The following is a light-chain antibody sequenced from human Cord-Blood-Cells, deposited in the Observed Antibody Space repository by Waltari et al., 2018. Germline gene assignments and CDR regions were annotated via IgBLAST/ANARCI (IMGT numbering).Light chain of an antibody. V-gene: IGLV2-23*01. J-gene: IGLJ3*02. Sequence: QSALTQPASVSGSPGQSITISCTGTRSDVGSYNLVSWYQQHPGKAPKLMSYEGSKRPSGVSNRFSGSKSGNTASLTISGLQAEDEADYYCCSYAGSSTSWVFGGGTKLTVL. CDR3: CSYAGSSTSWV. CDR1: RSDVGSYNL. CDR2: EGS.